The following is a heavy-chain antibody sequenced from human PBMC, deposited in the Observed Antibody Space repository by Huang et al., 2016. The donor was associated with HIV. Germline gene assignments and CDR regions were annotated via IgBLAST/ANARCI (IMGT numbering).Heavy chain of an antibody. CDR3: ASQHIGAAATWF. J-gene: IGHJ4*02. CDR1: GDFISSTNYY. D-gene: IGHD6-13*01. Sequence: QLQLQESGPGQVKPSETLSLTCTVSGDFISSTNYYWGWIRQSPGKGLGWCGGVYQSGSTNYNPSRKSRVTLSVDTSRNQFSLRLNSVTAADTAVYYCASQHIGAAATWFWGRGTQVAVSS. V-gene: IGHV4-39*01. CDR2: VYQSGST.